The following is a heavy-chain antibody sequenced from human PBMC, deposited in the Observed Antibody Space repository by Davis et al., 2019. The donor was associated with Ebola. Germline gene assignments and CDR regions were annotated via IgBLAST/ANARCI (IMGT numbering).Heavy chain of an antibody. Sequence: GGSLRLSCAASGFTFSSYAMSWVRQAPGKGLEWVSAISGSGGSTYYADSVKGRFTLSRDNSKNTLYLQMNSLRAEDTAVYYCAKDSGSGWYYRLYGMDVWGKGTTVTVSS. CDR3: AKDSGSGWYYRLYGMDV. CDR1: GFTFSSYA. CDR2: ISGSGGST. D-gene: IGHD6-19*01. J-gene: IGHJ6*04. V-gene: IGHV3-23*01.